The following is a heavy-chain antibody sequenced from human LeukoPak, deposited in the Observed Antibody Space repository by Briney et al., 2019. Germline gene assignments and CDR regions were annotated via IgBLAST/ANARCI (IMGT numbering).Heavy chain of an antibody. Sequence: PGGSLRLSCAASGFTFSSYSMNWVRQAPGKGLEWVSSISSSSSYIYYADSVKGRFTISRDNAKNSLYLQMNSLRAEDTAVYYCARVVKGGDAFDIWGQGTMVTVSS. V-gene: IGHV3-21*01. CDR3: ARVVKGGDAFDI. J-gene: IGHJ3*02. CDR2: ISSSSSYI. CDR1: GFTFSSYS.